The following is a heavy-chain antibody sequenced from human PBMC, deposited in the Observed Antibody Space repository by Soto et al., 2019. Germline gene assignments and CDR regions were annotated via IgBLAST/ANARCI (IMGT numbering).Heavy chain of an antibody. V-gene: IGHV3-30-3*01. CDR3: ARDLSGSGD. CDR1: GFAFSSYA. CDR2: ISYDGSNK. D-gene: IGHD3-10*01. Sequence: QVQLVESGGGVVQPGRSLRLSCAASGFAFSSYAMHWVRQAPGKGLEWVAVISYDGSNKYYADSVKGRFTISSDNSKNTLYLQMNSLRAEDTAVYYCARDLSGSGDWGQGTLVTVSS. J-gene: IGHJ4*02.